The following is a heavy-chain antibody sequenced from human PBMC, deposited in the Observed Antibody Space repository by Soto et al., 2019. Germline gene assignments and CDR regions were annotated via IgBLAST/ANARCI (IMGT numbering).Heavy chain of an antibody. D-gene: IGHD2-2*02. V-gene: IGHV3-33*01. Sequence: GGSLRLSCAASGFTFSSYGMHWVRQAPGKGLEWVAVIWYDGSNKYYADSVKGRFTISRDNSKNTLYLQMNSLRAEDTAVYYCARDDIVVVPAAIKDYYYGMGVWGQGTTVTVSS. J-gene: IGHJ6*02. CDR1: GFTFSSYG. CDR2: IWYDGSNK. CDR3: ARDDIVVVPAAIKDYYYGMGV.